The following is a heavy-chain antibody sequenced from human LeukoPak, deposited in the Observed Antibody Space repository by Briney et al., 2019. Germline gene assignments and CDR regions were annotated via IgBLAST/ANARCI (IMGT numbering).Heavy chain of an antibody. D-gene: IGHD6-13*01. CDR3: TREGILAGVDY. Sequence: QPGGSLRLSCAASRFTFTSYWMSWVRQAPGKGLEWVANIKQDGSEKNYVDSVKGRFTISRDNAKNSLSLQMNSLRAEDTAVYYCTREGILAGVDYWGQGTLVTVSS. CDR2: IKQDGSEK. J-gene: IGHJ4*02. V-gene: IGHV3-7*01. CDR1: RFTFTSYW.